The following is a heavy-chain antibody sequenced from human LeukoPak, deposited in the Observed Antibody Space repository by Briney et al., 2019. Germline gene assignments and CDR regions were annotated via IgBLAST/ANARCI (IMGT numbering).Heavy chain of an antibody. CDR2: ISGSGDST. CDR1: GFTFSSCA. D-gene: IGHD3-9*01. V-gene: IGHV3-23*01. Sequence: GGSLRLSCAASGFTFSSCAMSWVRQAPGKGLEWVSGISGSGDSTDYADSVKGRFTISRDNSKNTLYLQINSLRAEDAAVYYCAKPPSDNLLTGSLYYFDYWGQGTLVTVSS. CDR3: AKPPSDNLLTGSLYYFDY. J-gene: IGHJ4*02.